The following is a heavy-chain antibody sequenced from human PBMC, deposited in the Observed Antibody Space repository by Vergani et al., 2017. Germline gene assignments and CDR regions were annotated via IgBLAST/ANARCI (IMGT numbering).Heavy chain of an antibody. J-gene: IGHJ6*02. CDR1: GGTFSSYA. CDR2: IIPIFGIA. V-gene: IGHV1-69*17. CDR3: AGGPMTIFGVVTYYGMDV. Sequence: QVQLVQSGAEVKKPGSSVKVSCKASGGTFSSYAISWVRQAPGQGLEWMGGIIPIFGIANYAQKFQGRVTITADKSTSTAYMELSSLRSDDTAVYYWAGGPMTIFGVVTYYGMDVWGQGTTVTVSS. D-gene: IGHD3-3*01.